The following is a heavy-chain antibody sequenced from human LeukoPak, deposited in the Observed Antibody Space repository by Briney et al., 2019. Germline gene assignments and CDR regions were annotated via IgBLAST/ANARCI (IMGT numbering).Heavy chain of an antibody. D-gene: IGHD3-22*01. CDR1: GSTFSSYA. CDR3: AKGAFYDSSGYLTNWFDP. J-gene: IGHJ5*02. CDR2: ISGSGGST. V-gene: IGHV3-23*01. Sequence: GGSLRLSCAASGSTFSSYAMSWVRQAPGKGLEWVSAISGSGGSTYYADSVKGRFTISRDNSKNTLYLQMNSLRAEDTAVYYCAKGAFYDSSGYLTNWFDPWGQGTLVTVSS.